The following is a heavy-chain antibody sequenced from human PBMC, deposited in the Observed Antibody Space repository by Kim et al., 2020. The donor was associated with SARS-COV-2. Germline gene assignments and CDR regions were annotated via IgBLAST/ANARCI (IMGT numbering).Heavy chain of an antibody. D-gene: IGHD4-17*01. CDR2: IKRKSDGGTT. Sequence: GGSLRLSCVASGFTFSNAWMSWVRQAPGKGLEWVGRIKRKSDGGTTDYAGPVTDRFTISRDDSKNTLYLQMNSLKTEDTAVYYCTTETTGGFDYWGQGTLVTVSS. CDR1: GFTFSNAW. J-gene: IGHJ4*02. CDR3: TTETTGGFDY. V-gene: IGHV3-15*01.